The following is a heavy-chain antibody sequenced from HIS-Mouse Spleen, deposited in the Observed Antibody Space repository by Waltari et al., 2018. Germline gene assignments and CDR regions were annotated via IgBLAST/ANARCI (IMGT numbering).Heavy chain of an antibody. Sequence: QVQLQQWGAGLLKPSETLSLTCAVYGGSFSGYYWSWIRQPPGKGLEWIGEINHSGSTNSNPSLKGRVTISVDTSKNQVSLKLSSVTAADTAVYYCARGIGVDYWGQGTLVTVSS. CDR1: GGSFSGYY. V-gene: IGHV4-34*01. J-gene: IGHJ4*02. CDR2: INHSGST. CDR3: ARGIGVDY. D-gene: IGHD3-22*01.